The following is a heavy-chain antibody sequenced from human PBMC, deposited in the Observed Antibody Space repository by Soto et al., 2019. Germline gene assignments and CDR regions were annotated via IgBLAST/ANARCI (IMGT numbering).Heavy chain of an antibody. CDR1: GYSFTSYW. Sequence: GESLKISCKGSGYSFTSYWISWVRQMPGKGLEWMGRIDPSDSYTNYSPSFQGHVTISADKSISTAYLQWSSLKASDTAMYYCARRKTAAAASYYYYGMDVWGQGTTVTVSS. D-gene: IGHD6-13*01. CDR3: ARRKTAAAASYYYYGMDV. V-gene: IGHV5-10-1*01. CDR2: IDPSDSYT. J-gene: IGHJ6*02.